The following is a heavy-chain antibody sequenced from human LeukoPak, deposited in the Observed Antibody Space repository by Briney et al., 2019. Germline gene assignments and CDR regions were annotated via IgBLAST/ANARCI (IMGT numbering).Heavy chain of an antibody. V-gene: IGHV3-30*02. Sequence: GGSLRLSCVASGFTFSSYGMHWVRQAPGKGLEWVAFIRYDGSNKYYADSVEGRFTISRDNSKNTLYLQMNSLRAEDTAVYYCAKDRRAAKNWFDPWGQGTLVTVSS. CDR1: GFTFSSYG. D-gene: IGHD6-13*01. CDR3: AKDRRAAKNWFDP. CDR2: IRYDGSNK. J-gene: IGHJ5*02.